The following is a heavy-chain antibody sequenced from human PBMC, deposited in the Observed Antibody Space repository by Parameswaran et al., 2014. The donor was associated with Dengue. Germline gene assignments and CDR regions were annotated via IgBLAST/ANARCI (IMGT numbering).Heavy chain of an antibody. Sequence: GSLRLSCAASGFAFSSYSMNWVRQAPGKGLEWVSAISGSGGSTYYADSVKGRFTISRDNSKNTLYLQMNSLRAEDTAVYYCAKDLRGILWEGYWGQGTLVTVSS. J-gene: IGHJ4*02. D-gene: IGHD2-21*01. CDR3: AKDLRGILWEGY. CDR1: GFAFSSYS. V-gene: IGHV3-23*01. CDR2: ISGSGGST.